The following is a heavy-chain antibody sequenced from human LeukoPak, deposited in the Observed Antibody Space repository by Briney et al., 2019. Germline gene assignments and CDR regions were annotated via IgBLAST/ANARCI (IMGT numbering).Heavy chain of an antibody. CDR1: GGSINSSSYY. Sequence: SETLSLACTVSGGSINSSSYYWGWIRQPPGKGLEWIGNIYYSGSTYYNPSLKSRVTISVDTSKNQFSLNLRSVTAADTAVYYCAGQYDSSAYFFYWGQGTLVTVSS. V-gene: IGHV4-39*07. J-gene: IGHJ4*02. D-gene: IGHD3-22*01. CDR2: IYYSGST. CDR3: AGQYDSSAYFFY.